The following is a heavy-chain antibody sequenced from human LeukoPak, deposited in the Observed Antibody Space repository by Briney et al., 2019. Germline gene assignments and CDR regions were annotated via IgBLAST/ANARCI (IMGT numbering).Heavy chain of an antibody. CDR3: ARGYSSSWNYFDY. V-gene: IGHV1-2*02. D-gene: IGHD6-13*01. Sequence: GASVKVSCKASGYTFTGYYMHWVRQAPGQGLEWMGWINPNSGGTTYPQKFQGRVTMTWDTSISTAYMELTRLRSDDTAVYYCARGYSSSWNYFDYWGQGTLVAVSS. CDR1: GYTFTGYY. J-gene: IGHJ4*02. CDR2: INPNSGGT.